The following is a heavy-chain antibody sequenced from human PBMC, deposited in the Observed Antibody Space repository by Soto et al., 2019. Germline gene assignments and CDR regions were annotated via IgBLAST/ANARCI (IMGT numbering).Heavy chain of an antibody. J-gene: IGHJ4*02. V-gene: IGHV4-59*08. CDR2: ASKSGGT. CDR3: ARQKYQLVDY. Sequence: QMHLQESGPGLVKPSETLSLTCTVSGGSISSYYWSWVRQPPGKALEWIGCASKSGGTKYNHSLQRRLTVSMYTPENQFSLKLTSVTAADTAVYFCARQKYQLVDYLGPGILVTVSA. CDR1: GGSISSYY. D-gene: IGHD1-1*01.